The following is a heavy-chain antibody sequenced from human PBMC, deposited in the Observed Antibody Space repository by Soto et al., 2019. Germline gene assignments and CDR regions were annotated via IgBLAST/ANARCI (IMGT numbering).Heavy chain of an antibody. V-gene: IGHV4-39*01. Sequence: SETLSLTCSVSGYSVTSSDYYWAWIRQPPGKGLEWIGSMFYSGLTYYNPSLKSRVTLSVDTSKNQFSVRLNSVTAADTAVYYCAPLSVSLSGPYGVHVWGQGTTVTVSS. D-gene: IGHD2-8*01. CDR1: GYSVTSSDYY. J-gene: IGHJ6*02. CDR2: MFYSGLT. CDR3: APLSVSLSGPYGVHV.